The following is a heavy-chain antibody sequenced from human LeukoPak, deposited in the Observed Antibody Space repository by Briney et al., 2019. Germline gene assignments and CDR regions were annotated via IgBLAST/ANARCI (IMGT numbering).Heavy chain of an antibody. V-gene: IGHV4-4*07. Sequence: SETLSLTCTVSGGSTSSYYWSWIRQPAGKGLEWIGRIYTTGGTNYNPSLKSRVTISIDKSKNQFSLKLSSVTAADTAVYYCARGDTVATGLYDYWGQGTLVTVSS. CDR1: GGSTSSYY. CDR2: IYTTGGT. J-gene: IGHJ4*02. CDR3: ARGDTVATGLYDY. D-gene: IGHD5-12*01.